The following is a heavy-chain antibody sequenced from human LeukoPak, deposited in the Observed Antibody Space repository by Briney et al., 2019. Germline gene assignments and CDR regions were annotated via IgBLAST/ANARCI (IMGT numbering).Heavy chain of an antibody. V-gene: IGHV4-39*07. CDR1: GGSISSSSYY. D-gene: IGHD5-12*01. J-gene: IGHJ4*02. CDR2: IYYTGST. CDR3: ARVRSGYESRLEY. Sequence: PSETLSLTCTVSGGSISSSSYYWGWIRQPPGKGLEWIGSIYYTGSTFYNPSLKSRVTMSVDTSQNRFSLEVSSVTAADTAVYYCARVRSGYESRLEYWGQGTLVTVSS.